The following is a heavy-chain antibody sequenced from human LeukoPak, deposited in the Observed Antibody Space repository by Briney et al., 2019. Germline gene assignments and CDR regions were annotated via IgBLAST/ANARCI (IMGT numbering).Heavy chain of an antibody. CDR3: AREIGQLGGAFDI. V-gene: IGHV3-53*01. CDR1: GFTVSTVY. Sequence: GGSLRLSCAASGFTVSTVYMTWVRQAPEKGLEWVSVIYGGPTAFYADSVKDRFTISRDNPKNTLNLQMNSLRAEDTAVYYCAREIGQLGGAFDIWGQGTMVTVSS. D-gene: IGHD7-27*01. CDR2: IYGGPTA. J-gene: IGHJ3*02.